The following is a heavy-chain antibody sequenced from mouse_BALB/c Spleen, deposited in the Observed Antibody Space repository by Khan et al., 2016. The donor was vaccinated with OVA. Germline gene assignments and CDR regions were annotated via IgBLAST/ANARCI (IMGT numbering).Heavy chain of an antibody. J-gene: IGHJ2*01. V-gene: IGHV1-7*01. Sequence: VQLKESGAELAKPGASVKMSCKASGYTFINYWILWVKQSPGQGLEWIGYINPSTGYTAYNQNFKDKATLTADKSSRTAYMQLSSLTSEDSAGFYGERRGRRWDCEYGGKGTTRTGSS. CDR3: ERRGRRWDCEY. D-gene: IGHD1-1*01. CDR2: INPSTGYT. CDR1: GYTFINYW.